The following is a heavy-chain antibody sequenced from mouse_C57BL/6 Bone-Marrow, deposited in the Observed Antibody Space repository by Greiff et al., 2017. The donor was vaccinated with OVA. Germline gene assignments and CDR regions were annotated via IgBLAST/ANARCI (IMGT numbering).Heavy chain of an antibody. Sequence: VHVKQSGPELVKPGASVKISCKASGYSFTDYNMNWVKQSTGKSLEWIGVINPNYGTTSYNQKFKGKATLTVDQSSSTAYMQLNSLTSEDSAVYYCARSGELGYYGSSGAWFAYWGQGTLVTVSA. CDR2: INPNYGTT. CDR1: GYSFTDYN. V-gene: IGHV1-39*01. D-gene: IGHD1-1*01. J-gene: IGHJ3*01. CDR3: ARSGELGYYGSSGAWFAY.